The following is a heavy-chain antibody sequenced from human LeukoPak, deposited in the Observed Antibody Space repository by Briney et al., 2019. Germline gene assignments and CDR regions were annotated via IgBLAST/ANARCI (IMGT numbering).Heavy chain of an antibody. Sequence: SQTLSLTCTFSGGSISIYYWSCIRHPPGKGREGRGYIYTSGSTNYNPSLKSQGTISVDTSQDQCSLNLSSVTAGGTGLYYCARGKFGESGIVDNWGQGALVTVSS. D-gene: IGHD3-10*01. J-gene: IGHJ4*02. CDR2: IYTSGST. CDR3: ARGKFGESGIVDN. V-gene: IGHV4-4*09. CDR1: GGSISIYY.